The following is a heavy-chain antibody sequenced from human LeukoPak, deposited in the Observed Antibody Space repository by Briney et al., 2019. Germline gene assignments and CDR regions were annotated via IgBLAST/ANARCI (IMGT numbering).Heavy chain of an antibody. CDR2: ISCNSGSI. CDR3: AKDIGRFPHALDI. Sequence: GGTLRLSCAASGFTFSSYGMSWVRQAPGKGLEWVSGISCNSGSIGYADSVKGRFTISRDNAKNSLYLQMNSLRAEDTALYYCAKDIGRFPHALDIWGQGTMVTVSS. J-gene: IGHJ3*02. V-gene: IGHV3-9*01. CDR1: GFTFSSYG. D-gene: IGHD2-21*01.